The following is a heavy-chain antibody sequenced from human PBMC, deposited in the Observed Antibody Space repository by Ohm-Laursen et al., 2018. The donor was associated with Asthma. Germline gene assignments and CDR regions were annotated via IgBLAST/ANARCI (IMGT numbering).Heavy chain of an antibody. CDR2: IDWDDDK. J-gene: IGHJ4*02. V-gene: IGHV2-70*01. CDR1: GFSLSTSGMC. Sequence: TQTLTLTGTFSGFSLSTSGMCVSWIRQPPGKALEWLALIDWDDDKYYSTSLKTRLTISKDTSKNQVVLTMTNMDPVDTATYYCARTTYCTGGVCYDYFDYWGQGTLVTVSS. CDR3: ARTTYCTGGVCYDYFDY. D-gene: IGHD2-8*02.